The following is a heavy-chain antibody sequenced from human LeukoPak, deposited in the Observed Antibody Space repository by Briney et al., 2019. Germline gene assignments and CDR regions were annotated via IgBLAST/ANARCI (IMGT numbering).Heavy chain of an antibody. J-gene: IGHJ5*02. CDR1: GYTFTNYG. D-gene: IGHD3/OR15-3a*01. Sequence: ASVKVSCKAAGYTFTNYGITWVRQAPGQGLEWMGWISTYNGNTNYAQKLQGRVTMTTDTSTSTAYMALGSLRSEDTTVYYCARGDSWSDPWGQGTLVTVSS. CDR3: ARGDSWSDP. CDR2: ISTYNGNT. V-gene: IGHV1-18*01.